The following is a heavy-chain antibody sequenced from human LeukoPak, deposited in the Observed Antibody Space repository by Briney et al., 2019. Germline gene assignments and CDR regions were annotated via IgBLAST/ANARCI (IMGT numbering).Heavy chain of an antibody. J-gene: IGHJ4*02. CDR1: GGTFSSYA. CDR2: IIPIFGTA. Sequence: GASVKVSCKASGGTFSSYAISWVRQAPGQGLEWMGGIIPIFGTANYAQKFQGRVTITADESTSTAYMELSSLRSEDTAVYYCARLLGLSGGSCRDYWGQGTLVTVSS. V-gene: IGHV1-69*13. D-gene: IGHD1-26*01. CDR3: ARLLGLSGGSCRDY.